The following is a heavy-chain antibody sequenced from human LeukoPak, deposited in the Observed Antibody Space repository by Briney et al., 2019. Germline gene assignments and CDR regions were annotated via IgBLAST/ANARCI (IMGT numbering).Heavy chain of an antibody. J-gene: IGHJ3*02. D-gene: IGHD3-22*01. Sequence: ASVKVSCKASGYTFTGYYMHWVRQAPGQGLVWMGWINPNSGGTNYAQKFQGRVTMTRDTSISTAYMELSRLRSDDTAVYYCARATMTPGAFDIWGQGTMVTVSS. V-gene: IGHV1-2*02. CDR1: GYTFTGYY. CDR3: ARATMTPGAFDI. CDR2: INPNSGGT.